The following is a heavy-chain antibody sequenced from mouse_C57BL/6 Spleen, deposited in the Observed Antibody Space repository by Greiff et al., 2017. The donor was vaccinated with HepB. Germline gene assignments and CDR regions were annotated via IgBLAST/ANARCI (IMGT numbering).Heavy chain of an antibody. J-gene: IGHJ4*01. V-gene: IGHV3-6*01. D-gene: IGHD1-1*01. CDR2: ISYDGSN. CDR3: ARVTVVNAMDY. Sequence: EVKLMESGPGLVKPSQSLSLTCSVTGYSITSGYYWNWIRQFPGNKLEWMGYISYDGSNNYNPSLKNRISITRDTSKNQFFLKLNSVTTEDTATYYCARVTVVNAMDYWGQGTSVTVSS. CDR1: GYSITSGYY.